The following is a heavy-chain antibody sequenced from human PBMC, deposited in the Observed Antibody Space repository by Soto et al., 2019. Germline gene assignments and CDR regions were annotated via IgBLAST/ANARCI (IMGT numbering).Heavy chain of an antibody. CDR1: GGSFSGYY. V-gene: IGHV4-34*01. J-gene: IGHJ3*02. CDR2: INHSGST. D-gene: IGHD2-2*01. Sequence: QVQLQQWGAGLLKPSETLSLTCAVYGGSFSGYYWSWIRQPPGKVLEWIGEINHSGSTNYNPSLKSRVTISVDTSKNQFSLKLSSVTAADTAVYDCAREAVPADIRGAFDIWGQGTMVTVSS. CDR3: AREAVPADIRGAFDI.